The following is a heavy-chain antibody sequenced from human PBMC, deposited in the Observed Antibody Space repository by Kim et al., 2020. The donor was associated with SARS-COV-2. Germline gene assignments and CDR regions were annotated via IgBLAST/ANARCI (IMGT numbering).Heavy chain of an antibody. J-gene: IGHJ4*02. Sequence: ASVKVSCKASGYTFTNYYMHWVRQAPGQGFEWMGIINPSGGSTTYAQKFQGRVTMTRVTSTSTVDMELSSLRSEDTAVYYCARGGHIVGATTSLDYWGQG. CDR1: GYTFTNYY. CDR3: ARGGHIVGATTSLDY. D-gene: IGHD1-26*01. V-gene: IGHV1-46*01. CDR2: INPSGGST.